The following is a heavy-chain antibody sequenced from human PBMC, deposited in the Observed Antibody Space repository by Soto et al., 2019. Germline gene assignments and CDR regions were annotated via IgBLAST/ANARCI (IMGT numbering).Heavy chain of an antibody. J-gene: IGHJ1*01. CDR2: INWNSGSI. Sequence: PGGSLRPSCAASGFTFDDYAMHWVRQVPGKGLEWVSGINWNSGSIGYGDSVKGRFAISRDNAKNSLHLQMNSLSAEDTAFYYCVKDESINWYSGHFRHWGQGTLVTV. D-gene: IGHD6-13*01. CDR3: VKDESINWYSGHFRH. CDR1: GFTFDDYA. V-gene: IGHV3-9*01.